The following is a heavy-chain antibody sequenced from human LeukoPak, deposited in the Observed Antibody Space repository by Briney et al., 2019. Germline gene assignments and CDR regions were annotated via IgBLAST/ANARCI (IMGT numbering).Heavy chain of an antibody. CDR1: GGSFSGYY. CDR2: INHSGST. D-gene: IGHD3-16*01. J-gene: IGHJ4*02. CDR3: ARERLSEFDY. Sequence: SETPSLTCAVYGGSFSGYYWSWIRQPPGKGLEWIGEINHSGSTNYNPSLKSRVTISVDTSKNQFSLKLRSVTPEDTAVYYCARERLSEFDYWGQGTLVTVSS. V-gene: IGHV4-34*01.